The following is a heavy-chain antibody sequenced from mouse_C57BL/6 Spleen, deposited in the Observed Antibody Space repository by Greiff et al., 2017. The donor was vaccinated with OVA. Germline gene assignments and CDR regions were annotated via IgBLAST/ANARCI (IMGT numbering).Heavy chain of an antibody. CDR2: IYIGNGYT. CDR3: ASYYGSSYEGYFDV. V-gene: IGHV1-58*01. D-gene: IGHD1-1*01. J-gene: IGHJ1*03. CDR1: GYTFTSYG. Sequence: EVQLVESGAELVRPGSSVKMSCKTSGYTFTSYGINWVKQRPGQGLEWIGYIYIGNGYTEYNEKFKGKATLTSDTSSSTAYMQLSSLTSEDSAIYFCASYYGSSYEGYFDVWGTGTTVTVSS.